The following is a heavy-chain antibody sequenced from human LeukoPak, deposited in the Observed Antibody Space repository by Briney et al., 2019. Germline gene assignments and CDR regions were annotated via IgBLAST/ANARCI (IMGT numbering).Heavy chain of an antibody. D-gene: IGHD3-3*01. CDR1: GFTFSSYS. CDR2: ISSSSSYI. V-gene: IGHV3-21*01. J-gene: IGHJ4*02. CDR3: ARVPTRFYESDY. Sequence: GGSLRLSCAASGFTFSSYSMNWGRQAPGKGLEWVSSISSSSSYIYYADSVKGRFTISRDNAKNSLYLQMNSLRAKDTAVYYRARVPTRFYESDYWGQGTLVTVSS.